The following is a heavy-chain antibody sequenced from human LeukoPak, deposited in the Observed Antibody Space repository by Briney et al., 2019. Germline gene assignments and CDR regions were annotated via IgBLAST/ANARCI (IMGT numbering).Heavy chain of an antibody. CDR2: ISYDGSNK. V-gene: IGHV3-30-3*01. CDR1: GFTFSSYA. CDR3: ARDSIQLWPNAIDF. Sequence: PGRSLRLSCAASGFTFSSYAMHWVRQAPGKGLEWVAVISYDGSNKYYADSVKGRFTISRDNAENSLYLQMNSLRAEDTAVYYCARDSIQLWPNAIDFWGQGTLVTVSS. D-gene: IGHD1-1*01. J-gene: IGHJ4*02.